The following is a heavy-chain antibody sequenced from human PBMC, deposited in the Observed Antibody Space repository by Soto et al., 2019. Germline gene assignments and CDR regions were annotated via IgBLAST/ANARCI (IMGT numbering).Heavy chain of an antibody. V-gene: IGHV4-59*12. D-gene: IGHD3-10*01. Sequence: SETLSLTCTVSGGSISSYYWSWIRQPPGKGLEWIGEIYYSGSTNYNPSLKSRVTISVDTSKNQFSLKLSSVTAADTAVYYCARRASTMVRGVIMRWFDPWGQGTLVTVSS. CDR1: GGSISSYY. CDR2: IYYSGST. J-gene: IGHJ5*02. CDR3: ARRASTMVRGVIMRWFDP.